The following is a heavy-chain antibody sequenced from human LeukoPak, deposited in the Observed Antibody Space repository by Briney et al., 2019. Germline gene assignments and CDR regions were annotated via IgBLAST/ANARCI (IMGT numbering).Heavy chain of an antibody. D-gene: IGHD6-19*01. J-gene: IGHJ4*02. CDR1: GFTFSSYA. V-gene: IGHV3-23*01. CDR2: ISGSGGST. CDR3: AKTKRTNLVVAGIVDY. Sequence: GGSLRLSCAASGFTFSSYAMSWVRQAPGKGLEWVSAISGSGGSTYYADSVKGRFTISRDNSKNTLYLQMNSLRAEDTAVYYCAKTKRTNLVVAGIVDYWGQGTLVTVSS.